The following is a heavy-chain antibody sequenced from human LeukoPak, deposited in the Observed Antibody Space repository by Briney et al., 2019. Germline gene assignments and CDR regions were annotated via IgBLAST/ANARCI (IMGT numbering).Heavy chain of an antibody. CDR3: ARGEDY. CDR1: GGSISSSSYY. V-gene: IGHV4-39*01. CDR2: IYYSGST. J-gene: IGHJ4*02. Sequence: SETLSLTCTVSGGSISSSSYYWGWIRQPPGKGLEWIGNIYYSGSTYYNPSLKSRVAISVDTSKNQLSLKLSSVTAADTAVYYCARGEDYWGQGTLVTVSS.